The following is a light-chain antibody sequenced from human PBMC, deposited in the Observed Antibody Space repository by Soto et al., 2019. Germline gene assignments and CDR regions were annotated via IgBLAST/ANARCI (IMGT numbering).Light chain of an antibody. Sequence: EIVLTQSPGTLSLSPGERATLSFRASQSVGSNYLAWYQQKPGQAPRLLIYGASRRATGIPDRFIGSGSGTDFTLTISRLEPEDYAVYYCQHYITSLTTFGQGTKVDI. CDR3: QHYITSLTT. CDR2: GAS. CDR1: QSVGSNY. V-gene: IGKV3-20*01. J-gene: IGKJ1*01.